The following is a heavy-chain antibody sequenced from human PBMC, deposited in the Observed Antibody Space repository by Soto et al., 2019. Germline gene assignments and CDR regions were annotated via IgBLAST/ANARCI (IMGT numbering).Heavy chain of an antibody. J-gene: IGHJ4*02. Sequence: GGSLRLSCAASGFTFSSYAMSWVRQAPGKGLEWVSAISGSGGSTYYADSVKGRFTISRDNSKNTLYLQMNSLRAEDTAVYYCAKDFDQGDFWSGYPDYWGQGTLVTVSS. CDR1: GFTFSSYA. V-gene: IGHV3-23*01. D-gene: IGHD3-3*01. CDR3: AKDFDQGDFWSGYPDY. CDR2: ISGSGGST.